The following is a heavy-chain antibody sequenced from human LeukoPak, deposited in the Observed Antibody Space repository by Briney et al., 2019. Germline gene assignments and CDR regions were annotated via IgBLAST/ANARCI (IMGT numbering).Heavy chain of an antibody. J-gene: IGHJ5*02. Sequence: SETLSLTCTVSGGSISSGDYYWSWIRQPPGKGLEWIGYIYYSGSTYYNPSLKSRVTISVDTSKNQFSLKLSSVTAADTAVYYCARISSSWYNNWFDPWGQGTLVTVSS. V-gene: IGHV4-30-4*01. D-gene: IGHD6-13*01. CDR2: IYYSGST. CDR3: ARISSSWYNNWFDP. CDR1: GGSISSGDYY.